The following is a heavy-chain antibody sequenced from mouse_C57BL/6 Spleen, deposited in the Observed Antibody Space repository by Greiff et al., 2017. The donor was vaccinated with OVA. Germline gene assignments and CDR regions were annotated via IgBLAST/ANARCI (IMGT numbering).Heavy chain of an antibody. CDR3: ARGLCGDFDH. CDR2: IYPGSGST. Sequence: VQLQESGAELVKPGASVKMSCKASGYTFTSYWITWVKQRPGQGLEWIGDIYPGSGSTNYNEKFKSKATLTVDTSSSTAYMQLSSLTSEDSAVYYCARGLCGDFDHWGQGTTLTVSS. D-gene: IGHD3-3*01. J-gene: IGHJ2*01. V-gene: IGHV1-55*01. CDR1: GYTFTSYW.